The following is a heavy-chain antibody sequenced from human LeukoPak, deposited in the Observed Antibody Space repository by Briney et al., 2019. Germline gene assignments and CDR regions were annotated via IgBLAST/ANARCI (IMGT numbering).Heavy chain of an antibody. CDR3: ARERRGYYDFWSGYSNWFDP. Sequence: GGSLRLSCAASGFTFSSYWMSWVRQAPGKGLEWVANIKQDGSEKYYVDSVKGPFTISRDNAKNSLYLQMNSLRAEDTAVYYCARERRGYYDFWSGYSNWFDPWGQGTLVTVSS. V-gene: IGHV3-7*01. D-gene: IGHD3-3*01. CDR2: IKQDGSEK. CDR1: GFTFSSYW. J-gene: IGHJ5*02.